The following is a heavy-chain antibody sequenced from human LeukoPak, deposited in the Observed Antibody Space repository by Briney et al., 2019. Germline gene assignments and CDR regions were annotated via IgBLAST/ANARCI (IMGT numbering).Heavy chain of an antibody. D-gene: IGHD2-15*01. Sequence: GGSLRLSCAASGFTFSSYWMSWVRQAPGKGLEWVANIKQDGSEKYYVDSVKGRFTISRDNAKHSLYLQMNSLRAEDTAVYYCARDLGGSSNWFDPWGQGTLVTVSS. V-gene: IGHV3-7*01. J-gene: IGHJ5*02. CDR2: IKQDGSEK. CDR3: ARDLGGSSNWFDP. CDR1: GFTFSSYW.